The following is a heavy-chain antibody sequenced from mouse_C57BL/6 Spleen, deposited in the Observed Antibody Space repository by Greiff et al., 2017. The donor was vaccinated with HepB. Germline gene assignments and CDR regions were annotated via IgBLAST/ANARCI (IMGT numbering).Heavy chain of an antibody. V-gene: IGHV1-50*01. CDR2: IDPSDSYT. CDR3: ERRCPGKDAMDY. CDR1: GSTFTSYW. J-gene: IGHJ4*01. Sequence: VQLQQPGAELVKPGASVKLSCKASGSTFTSYWMQWVKQRPGQGLEWIGEIDPSDSYTNYNQKFKGKATLTVDTSSSTAYMQLSSLTSADSAVYDCERRCPGKDAMDYWGQGTSVTVSS. D-gene: IGHD6-1*01.